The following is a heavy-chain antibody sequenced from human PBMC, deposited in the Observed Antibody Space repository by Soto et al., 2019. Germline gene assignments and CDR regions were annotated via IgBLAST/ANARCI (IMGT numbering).Heavy chain of an antibody. CDR3: ARVLFGDVFDY. CDR2: VNPDNHNT. D-gene: IGHD4-17*01. Sequence: QVQLVQSGPEVKKPGASVKVSCEVSGYRFPSFGINWVRQAPGQGLEWVGWVNPDNHNTNYAQNLQHRVSLTTDTSTNTAFLELRDLTSDDTAVYYCARVLFGDVFDYWGQGTLVTVS. J-gene: IGHJ4*02. V-gene: IGHV1-18*01. CDR1: GYRFPSFG.